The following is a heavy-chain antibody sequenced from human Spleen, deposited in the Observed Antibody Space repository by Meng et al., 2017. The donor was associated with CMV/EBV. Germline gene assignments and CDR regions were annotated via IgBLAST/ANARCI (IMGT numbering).Heavy chain of an antibody. Sequence: ASVKVSCKASGYTLTDYYIHWVRQAPGQRLEWMGWINPNSGDTNYAQKFQGRVTMTRDTSISTAYMELSRLRSDDTAVYYCARSSAHCSSTSCSVFDYWGQGTLVTVSS. J-gene: IGHJ4*02. CDR3: ARSSAHCSSTSCSVFDY. CDR1: GYTLTDYY. CDR2: INPNSGDT. V-gene: IGHV1-2*02. D-gene: IGHD2-2*01.